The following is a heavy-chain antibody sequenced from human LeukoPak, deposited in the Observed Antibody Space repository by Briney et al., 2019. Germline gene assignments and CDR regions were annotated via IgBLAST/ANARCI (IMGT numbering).Heavy chain of an antibody. CDR1: GGTISSHY. V-gene: IGHV4-59*11. CDR3: ARSKRQNYYYYYMDV. Sequence: SETLSLTCTVSGGTISSHYWSWIRQPPGKGLEWIGYIYYSGSTNYNPSLKSRVTISVDTSKNQFSLKLSSVTAADTAVYYCARSKRQNYYYYYMDVWGKGTTVTVSS. J-gene: IGHJ6*03. CDR2: IYYSGST.